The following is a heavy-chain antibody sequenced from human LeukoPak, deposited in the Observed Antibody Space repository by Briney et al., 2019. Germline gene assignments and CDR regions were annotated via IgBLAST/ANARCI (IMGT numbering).Heavy chain of an antibody. CDR1: GYIFTNRA. D-gene: IGHD3-3*01. CDR2: INAGNGDT. CDR3: ARGFWNRGTWGPYYFDY. V-gene: IGHV1-3*01. Sequence: ASVKVSCKASGYIFTNRAMQWVRQAPGQRLEWMGWINAGNGDTKYSQNFQGRFTITRDTSAGTVYMDLSSLRYEDTAVYYCARGFWNRGTWGPYYFDYWGQGTLVTVSS. J-gene: IGHJ4*02.